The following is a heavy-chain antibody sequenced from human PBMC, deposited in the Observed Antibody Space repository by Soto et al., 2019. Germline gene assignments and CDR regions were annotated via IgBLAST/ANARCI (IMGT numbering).Heavy chain of an antibody. CDR1: GYTFTGYY. CDR2: INSNTGGT. Sequence: GASVKVSCKASGYTFTGYYLHWVRQAPGQGLEWMGWINSNTGGTNFARRSQGRVIMTRDTSITTAYMDLRRLTYDDTAVYYCARGRPNNYYQPFEYWGQGTMVTVYS. CDR3: ARGRPNNYYQPFEY. V-gene: IGHV1-2*02. J-gene: IGHJ4*02. D-gene: IGHD3-10*01.